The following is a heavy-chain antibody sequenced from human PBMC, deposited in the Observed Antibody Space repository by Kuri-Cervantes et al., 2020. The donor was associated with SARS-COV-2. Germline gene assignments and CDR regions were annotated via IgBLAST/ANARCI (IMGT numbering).Heavy chain of an antibody. CDR3: ARADCSSTSCYGEKAEYGMDV. CDR1: VYTFTGSY. Sequence: ASVKVSCNASVYTFTGSYMHWVRHAPGQGLEWMGWINPNSGCTNYAQKFQGRVTMTRDTSIGTAYMELSRLRSDDTAVYYCARADCSSTSCYGEKAEYGMDVWGQGTTVTVSS. V-gene: IGHV1-2*02. D-gene: IGHD2-2*01. CDR2: INPNSGCT. J-gene: IGHJ6*02.